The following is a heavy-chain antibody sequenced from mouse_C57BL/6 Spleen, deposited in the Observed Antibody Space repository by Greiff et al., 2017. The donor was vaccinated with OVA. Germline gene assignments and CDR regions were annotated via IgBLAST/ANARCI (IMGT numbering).Heavy chain of an antibody. Sequence: EVQRVESGGGLVKPGGFLKLSCAASGFTFSDYGMHWVRQAPEKGLEWVAYISSGSSTIYYADTVKGRFTISRDNAKNTLFLQMTSLRSEDTAMYYCARNRYFDVWGTGTTVTVSS. CDR2: ISSGSSTI. J-gene: IGHJ1*03. CDR1: GFTFSDYG. V-gene: IGHV5-17*01. CDR3: ARNRYFDV.